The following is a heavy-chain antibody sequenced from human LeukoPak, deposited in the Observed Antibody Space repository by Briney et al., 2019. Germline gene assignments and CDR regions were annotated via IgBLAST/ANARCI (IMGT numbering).Heavy chain of an antibody. V-gene: IGHV4-59*08. D-gene: IGHD2-15*01. CDR3: ARRPDCSGGSCYSDGWFDP. CDR2: IYYSGNT. J-gene: IGHJ5*02. Sequence: PSETLSLTCTVSGGSISSYYWSWIRQPPGKGLEWIGYIYYSGNTNYNPSLKSRATISVDTSKNQFSLKLSSVTAADTAVYYCARRPDCSGGSCYSDGWFDPWGQGTLVTVSS. CDR1: GGSISSYY.